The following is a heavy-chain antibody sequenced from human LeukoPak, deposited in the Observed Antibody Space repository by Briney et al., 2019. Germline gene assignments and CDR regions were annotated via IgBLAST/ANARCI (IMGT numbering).Heavy chain of an antibody. CDR3: ARDQGYCTSATCRGDAFDV. D-gene: IGHD2-2*01. J-gene: IGHJ3*01. CDR1: GFTFTTYW. Sequence: GGSLRLSCAASGFTFTTYWMTWVRQAPGKGLEWVAKIKQDGGEKYYVDSVRGRFTISRDNAKNSLSLQMNSLRAEDTAVYYCARDQGYCTSATCRGDAFDVWGQGSMVSVSS. CDR2: IKQDGGEK. V-gene: IGHV3-7*01.